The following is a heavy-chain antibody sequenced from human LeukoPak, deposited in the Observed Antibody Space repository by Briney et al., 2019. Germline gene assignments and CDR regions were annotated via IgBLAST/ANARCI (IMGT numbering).Heavy chain of an antibody. CDR3: ARGTYSSSWYSRNAFDI. D-gene: IGHD6-13*01. CDR2: INHSGST. V-gene: IGHV4-34*01. J-gene: IGHJ3*02. Sequence: SETLSLTCAGYGGSFSGYYWSWIRQPPGKGLEWIGEINHSGSTNYNPSLKSRVTISVDTSKNQFSLKLSSVTAADTAVYYCARGTYSSSWYSRNAFDIWGQGTMVTVPS. CDR1: GGSFSGYY.